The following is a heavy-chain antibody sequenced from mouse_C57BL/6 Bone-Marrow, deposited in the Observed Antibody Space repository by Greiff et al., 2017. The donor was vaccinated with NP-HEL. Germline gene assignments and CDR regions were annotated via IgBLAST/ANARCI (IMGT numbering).Heavy chain of an antibody. J-gene: IGHJ3*01. CDR2: INPYNGGT. Sequence: VHVKQSGPVLVKPGASVKMSCKASGYTFTDYYMNWVKQSHGKSLEWIGVINPYNGGTSYNQKFKGKATLTVDKSSSIAYMELNSLTSEDSAVYYCARWGFAYWGQGTLVTVSA. CDR3: ARWGFAY. CDR1: GYTFTDYY. V-gene: IGHV1-19*01.